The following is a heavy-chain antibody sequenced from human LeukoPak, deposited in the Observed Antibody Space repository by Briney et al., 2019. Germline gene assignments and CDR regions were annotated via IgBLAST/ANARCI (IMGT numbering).Heavy chain of an antibody. CDR2: TSGSGGTT. Sequence: GGSLRLSCAASGFAFSNFAMSWVRQTPGKGLEWVSETSGSGGTTYYADSVKGRFTISRDNSKNTLDLQMDSLRAEDTAVYYCAKGAGNFDWSYHDYWGQGTLVTVSS. V-gene: IGHV3-23*01. CDR1: GFAFSNFA. J-gene: IGHJ4*02. CDR3: AKGAGNFDWSYHDY. D-gene: IGHD3-9*01.